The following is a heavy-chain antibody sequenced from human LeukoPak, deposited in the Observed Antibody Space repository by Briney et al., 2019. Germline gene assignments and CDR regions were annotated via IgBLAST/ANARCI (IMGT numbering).Heavy chain of an antibody. V-gene: IGHV1-18*01. J-gene: IGHJ5*02. D-gene: IGHD2-2*01. CDR3: ARTLQGKYCSSTSCSEKNNWFDP. Sequence: GASVKVSCKASGYTFTSYGISWVRQAPGQGLEWMGWISAYNGNTNYAQKLQGRVTMTTDTSTSTAYMELRSLRSDDTAVYYCARTLQGKYCSSTSCSEKNNWFDPWGQGTLVTVSS. CDR2: ISAYNGNT. CDR1: GYTFTSYG.